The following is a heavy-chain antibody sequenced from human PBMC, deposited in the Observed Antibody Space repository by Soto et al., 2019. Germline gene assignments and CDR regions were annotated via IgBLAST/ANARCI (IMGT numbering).Heavy chain of an antibody. J-gene: IGHJ6*02. Sequence: PLEILSLTCAVYGGSFSGYRWSWIRQPPGKGLEWIGEINHSGSTNYNPSLKSRVTISVDKSKNQFSLKLSSVTAADTAVYYCAREVSGSYYNPLDYYGMDVWGQGTTVTVSS. V-gene: IGHV4-34*01. CDR1: GGSFSGYR. CDR2: INHSGST. CDR3: AREVSGSYYNPLDYYGMDV. D-gene: IGHD1-26*01.